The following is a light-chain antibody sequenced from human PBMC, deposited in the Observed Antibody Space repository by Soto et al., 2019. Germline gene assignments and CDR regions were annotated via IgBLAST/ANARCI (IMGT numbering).Light chain of an antibody. V-gene: IGKV1-5*01. CDR3: QQYNYYRT. J-gene: IGKJ1*01. CDR2: DAS. CDR1: QSVSTR. Sequence: DFQMTQSPSTLSASVGDRVTITCRASQSVSTRLAWYQQKPGKAPKVLIYDASSWAGGVPSRFTGSGSGTEFTLTISSLQPDDFATYYCQQYNYYRTFGQGTKVDIK.